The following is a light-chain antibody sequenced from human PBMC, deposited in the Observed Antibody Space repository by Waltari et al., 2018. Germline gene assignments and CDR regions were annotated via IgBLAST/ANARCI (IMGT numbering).Light chain of an antibody. Sequence: AIQLTQSPSSLSASVGHRVTITCRASQDIVSALAWYQQKPGRAPKLLISDASTLETGFPSRFSGSGSVTDFTLSISSLQPEDFATYYCQQFINDPLTFGPGTTVDVK. CDR1: QDIVSA. V-gene: IGKV1D-13*01. CDR2: DAS. CDR3: QQFINDPLT. J-gene: IGKJ3*01.